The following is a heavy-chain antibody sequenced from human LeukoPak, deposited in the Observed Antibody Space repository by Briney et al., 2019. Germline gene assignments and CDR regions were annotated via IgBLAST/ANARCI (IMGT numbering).Heavy chain of an antibody. CDR3: ARDPLKRAFDI. V-gene: IGHV3-21*01. CDR2: ISSTSSYI. Sequence: GGSLRLSCAASGFTFSSYSMNWVRQAPGKGLEWVSSISSTSSYICYADSVKGRFTISRDNAKSSLYLQMNSLRAGDTAVYYCARDPLKRAFDIWGQGTMVTVSS. J-gene: IGHJ3*02. CDR1: GFTFSSYS.